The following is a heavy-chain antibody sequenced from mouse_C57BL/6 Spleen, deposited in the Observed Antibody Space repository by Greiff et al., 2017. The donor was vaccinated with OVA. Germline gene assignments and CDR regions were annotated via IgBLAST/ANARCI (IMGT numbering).Heavy chain of an antibody. CDR2: IDPSDSYT. V-gene: IGHV1-50*01. Sequence: QVQLQQPGAELVKPGASVKLSCKASGYTFTSYWMQWVKQRPGQGLEWIGEIDPSDSYTNYNQKFKGKATLTVDTSSSTAYMQLSALTSEDSAVYYCARIIITTVCSDYWGQGTTLTVSS. CDR3: ARIIITTVCSDY. CDR1: GYTFTSYW. D-gene: IGHD1-1*01. J-gene: IGHJ2*01.